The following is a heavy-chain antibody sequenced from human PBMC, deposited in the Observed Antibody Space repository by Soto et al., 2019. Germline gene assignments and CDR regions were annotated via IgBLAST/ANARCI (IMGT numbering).Heavy chain of an antibody. Sequence: EVQLVESGGGLIQPGGSLRLSCAASGFTVSNNYMTWVRQAPGKGLEWVSFIYSSGSTYYADSVKGRFTISRDNFKNTLYLQMNSLRAEDTAVSYCARGYSYTQPVCDYWGLGTLVTVSS. J-gene: IGHJ4*02. CDR2: IYSSGST. CDR3: ARGYSYTQPVCDY. V-gene: IGHV3-53*01. CDR1: GFTVSNNY. D-gene: IGHD5-18*01.